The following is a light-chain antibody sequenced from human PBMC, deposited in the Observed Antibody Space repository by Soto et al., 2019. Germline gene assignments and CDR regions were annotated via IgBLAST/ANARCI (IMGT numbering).Light chain of an antibody. V-gene: IGKV1-27*01. CDR1: QGIGNY. CDR3: QKYNNAHLT. CDR2: AAY. Sequence: DIQMTQSPSSLSASVGDRVTITCRASQGIGNYFAWYQQKPGQVPKLLIYAAYTLQSGVPSRFSDSGFRREFILAISSLQTDDVATYYGQKYNNAHLTFGQATKVDIK. J-gene: IGKJ1*01.